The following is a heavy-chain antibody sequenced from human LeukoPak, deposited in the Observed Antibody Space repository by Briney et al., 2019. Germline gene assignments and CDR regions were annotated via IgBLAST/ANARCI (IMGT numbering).Heavy chain of an antibody. Sequence: PSETLSLTCTVSGGSISSSSYYWGWIRQPPGKGLEWIGSIYYSGSTYYNPSLKSRVTISVDTSKNQFSLKLSSVTAADTAVYYCARHPPYYYDSTYGMDVWGQGTTVTVSS. CDR3: ARHPPYYYDSTYGMDV. D-gene: IGHD3-22*01. V-gene: IGHV4-39*01. CDR1: GGSISSSSYY. J-gene: IGHJ6*02. CDR2: IYYSGST.